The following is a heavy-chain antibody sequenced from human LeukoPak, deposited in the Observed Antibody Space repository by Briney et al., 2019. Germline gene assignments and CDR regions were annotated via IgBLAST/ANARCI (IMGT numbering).Heavy chain of an antibody. Sequence: ASVKASCKASGGTFSSYAISWVRQAPGQGLEWMGGIIPIFGTANYAQKFQGRVTITADESTSTAYMELRSLRSDDTAVYYCARQRGLRGDAFDIWGQGTMVTVSS. V-gene: IGHV1-69*13. CDR1: GGTFSSYA. CDR2: IIPIFGTA. CDR3: ARQRGLRGDAFDI. J-gene: IGHJ3*02. D-gene: IGHD5-12*01.